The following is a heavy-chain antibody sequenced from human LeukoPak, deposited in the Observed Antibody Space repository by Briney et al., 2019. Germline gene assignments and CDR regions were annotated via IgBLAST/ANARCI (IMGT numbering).Heavy chain of an antibody. CDR3: ATCIAVAGSGPFDY. CDR1: GYTFTSYG. D-gene: IGHD6-19*01. CDR2: ISAYNGNT. J-gene: IGHJ4*02. Sequence: ASVKVSCKASGYTFTSYGISWVRQAPGQGLEWMGWISAYNGNTNYAQMLQGRVTMTTDTSTSTAYMELRSLRSDDTAVYYCATCIAVAGSGPFDYWGQGTLVTVSS. V-gene: IGHV1-18*01.